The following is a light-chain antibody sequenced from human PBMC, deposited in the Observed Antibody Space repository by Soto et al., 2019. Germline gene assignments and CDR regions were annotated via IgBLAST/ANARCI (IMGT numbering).Light chain of an antibody. CDR1: QSVANY. CDR3: QQTYSSIWT. Sequence: DIPMTQSPSSLSASVGDRVTVTCRASQSVANYLNWYQQKPGMAPKLLIYGASNLQGGVPSRFSGSGSATDFTLTISSLQPEDFATYYCQQTYSSIWTFGQGTKVEVK. V-gene: IGKV1-39*01. CDR2: GAS. J-gene: IGKJ1*01.